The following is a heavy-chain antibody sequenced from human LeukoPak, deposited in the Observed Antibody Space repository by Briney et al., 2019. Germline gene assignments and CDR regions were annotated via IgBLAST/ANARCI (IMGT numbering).Heavy chain of an antibody. V-gene: IGHV3-30*02. D-gene: IGHD3-3*01. CDR3: AKVSPISPSGYLDY. J-gene: IGHJ4*02. CDR1: GFTFSNYG. CDR2: IRYDGSIK. Sequence: GRSLRLSCAASGFTFSNYGMHWVRQAPGKGLDWVAFIRYDGSIKDHADSVKGRFTISRDNSKNTLFLQMNSLRDEDTAMYYCAKVSPISPSGYLDYWGQGTPVTVSS.